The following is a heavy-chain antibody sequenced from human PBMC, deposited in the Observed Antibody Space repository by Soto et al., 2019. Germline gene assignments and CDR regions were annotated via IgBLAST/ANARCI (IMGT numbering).Heavy chain of an antibody. CDR2: ISGSGVST. D-gene: IGHD3-16*01. V-gene: IGHV3-23*01. CDR3: AAVMGSDYDYVWGSLTFDD. CDR1: GFIFRSTA. Sequence: EVELLESGGGLSPPGGSLRLSCAASGFIFRSTAMAWVRQAPGKGLGGVSHISGSGVSTYFSDSVKGRFTISRDNSNNTLYLQMNSLRAEDTAVYFCAAVMGSDYDYVWGSLTFDDWGQGTLVTVSS. J-gene: IGHJ4*02.